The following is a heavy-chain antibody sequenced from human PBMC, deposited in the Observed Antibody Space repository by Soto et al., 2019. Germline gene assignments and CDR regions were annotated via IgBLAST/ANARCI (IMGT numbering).Heavy chain of an antibody. CDR1: GFTVSSNY. Sequence: EVQLVESGGGLVQPGGSLRLSCAASGFTVSSNYMSWVRQAPGKGLEWVSVIYSGGSTYYADSVKGLLNMSGHNTKKSMYHKMNSRRAEDTAVYYCARDALYCSSTSCYMDVWGKGTTVTVSS. CDR2: IYSGGST. D-gene: IGHD2-2*01. CDR3: ARDALYCSSTSCYMDV. V-gene: IGHV3-53*04. J-gene: IGHJ6*04.